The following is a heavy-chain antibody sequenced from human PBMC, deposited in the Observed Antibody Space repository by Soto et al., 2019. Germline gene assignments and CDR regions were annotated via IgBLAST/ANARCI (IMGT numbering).Heavy chain of an antibody. V-gene: IGHV6-1*01. CDR3: VRDGYSSSGWFDP. J-gene: IGHJ5*02. D-gene: IGHD3-10*01. Sequence: QTLSLTCAISGDSVSSYSAAWNWIRQSPSGGLEWLGRTYYRSRFFSDYAESVKSRIIINQDTSKNQFSLQLKSVTPEDTAVYYCVRDGYSSSGWFDPWGQGTPVGVSS. CDR2: TYYRSRFFS. CDR1: GDSVSSYSAA.